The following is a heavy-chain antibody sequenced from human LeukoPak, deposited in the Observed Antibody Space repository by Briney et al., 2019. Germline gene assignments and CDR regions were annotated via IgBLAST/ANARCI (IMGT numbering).Heavy chain of an antibody. J-gene: IGHJ4*02. CDR1: GGSFSGYY. V-gene: IGHV4-34*01. CDR3: ARGQWFRAF. CDR2: INHSGST. D-gene: IGHD3-10*01. Sequence: SETLSLTCAVYGGSFSGYYWSWIRQPPGKGLELIGEINHSGSTNYNPSLKSRVTISVDTSKNQFSLKMNSVTAADTAVYYCARGQWFRAFWSRGTPVTVSS.